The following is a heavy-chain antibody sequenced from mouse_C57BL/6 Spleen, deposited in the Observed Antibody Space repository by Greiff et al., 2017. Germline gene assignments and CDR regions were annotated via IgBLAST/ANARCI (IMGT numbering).Heavy chain of an antibody. CDR1: GYTFTDYN. Sequence: EVQLQQSGPELVKPGASVKMSCKASGYTFTDYNMHWVKQSHGKSLEWIGYINPNNGGTSYNQKFKGKATLTVNKSSSTAYMELRSLTSEDSAVYYCARMREPYGYDEAWFAYWGQGTLVTVSA. CDR3: ARMREPYGYDEAWFAY. J-gene: IGHJ3*01. CDR2: INPNNGGT. V-gene: IGHV1-22*01. D-gene: IGHD2-2*01.